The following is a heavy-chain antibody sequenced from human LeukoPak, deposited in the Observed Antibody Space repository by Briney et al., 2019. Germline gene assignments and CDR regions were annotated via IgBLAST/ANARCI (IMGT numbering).Heavy chain of an antibody. Sequence: ASVKVSCKASGGTFSSYAISWVRQAPGQGLEWMGGIIPIFGTANYAQKFQGRVTITTDESTSTAYMELSSLRSEDTAVYYCARDFWVTVTTDGVNWFDPWGQGTLVTVSS. CDR1: GGTFSSYA. CDR2: IIPIFGTA. J-gene: IGHJ5*02. V-gene: IGHV1-69*05. CDR3: ARDFWVTVTTDGVNWFDP. D-gene: IGHD4-17*01.